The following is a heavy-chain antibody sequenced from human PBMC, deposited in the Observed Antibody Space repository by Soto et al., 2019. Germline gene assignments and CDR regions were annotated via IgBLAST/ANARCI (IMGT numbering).Heavy chain of an antibody. J-gene: IGHJ6*02. CDR3: VKGYWKGDV. Sequence: EVQLLESGGGLVQPGGSLRLSCAASGFTFSTYAMKWVRQAPGNGLEWVSAISGSGGSIHYADSVKGRFTISRDNSKNTLYLQMNILRVYDTAVYHCVKGYWKGDVWGQGTTVTVSS. V-gene: IGHV3-23*01. D-gene: IGHD1-1*01. CDR1: GFTFSTYA. CDR2: ISGSGGSI.